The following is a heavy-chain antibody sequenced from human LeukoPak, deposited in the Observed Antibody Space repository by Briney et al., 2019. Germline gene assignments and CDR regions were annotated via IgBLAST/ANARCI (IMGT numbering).Heavy chain of an antibody. Sequence: SGGSLRLSCAASGFTFSTYSMNWVRQAPGKGLEWISYISSSSTTIYYADSVKGRFTISRDSAKNSLYLQMNGLTDEDTAMYYCARDFWSLTGTHGGDSWGQGALVIVSS. CDR1: GFTFSTYS. D-gene: IGHD1/OR15-1a*01. CDR2: ISSSSTTI. V-gene: IGHV3-48*02. CDR3: ARDFWSLTGTHGGDS. J-gene: IGHJ4*02.